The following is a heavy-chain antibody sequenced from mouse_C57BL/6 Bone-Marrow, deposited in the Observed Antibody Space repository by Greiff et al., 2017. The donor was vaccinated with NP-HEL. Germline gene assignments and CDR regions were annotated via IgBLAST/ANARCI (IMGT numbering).Heavy chain of an antibody. D-gene: IGHD2-2*01. V-gene: IGHV1-64*01. J-gene: IGHJ4*01. CDR3: ASRYGYEDDYAIDY. Sequence: VQLQQPGAELVKPGASVKLSCKASGYTFTSYWMHWVKQRPGQGLEWIGMIHPNSGSTNYNEKFKSKATMTVDKSSSTAYMQLSSLTSEDSAVYYCASRYGYEDDYAIDYWGQGTSVTVSS. CDR2: IHPNSGST. CDR1: GYTFTSYW.